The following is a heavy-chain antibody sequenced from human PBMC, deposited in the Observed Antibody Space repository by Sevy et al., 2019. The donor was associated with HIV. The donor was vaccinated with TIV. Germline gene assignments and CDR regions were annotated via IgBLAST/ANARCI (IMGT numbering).Heavy chain of an antibody. CDR3: AGPARWYYYDSSGSYDAFDI. D-gene: IGHD3-22*01. J-gene: IGHJ3*02. Sequence: ASVKVSCKASGGTFSSYAISWVRQATGQGLEWMGGIIPIFGTANYAQKFQGRVTITADESTSTAYMELSSLRSEDTAVYYCAGPARWYYYDSSGSYDAFDIWGQGTMVTVSS. CDR2: IIPIFGTA. CDR1: GGTFSSYA. V-gene: IGHV1-69*13.